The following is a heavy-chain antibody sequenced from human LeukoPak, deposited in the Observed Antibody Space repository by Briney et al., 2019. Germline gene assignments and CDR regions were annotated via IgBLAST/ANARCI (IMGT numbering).Heavy chain of an antibody. CDR3: AKEFSSSSSPVDY. D-gene: IGHD6-6*01. CDR1: GGTFSSYA. J-gene: IGHJ4*02. CDR2: ISGSGGST. Sequence: GASVKVSCKASGGTFSSYAMSWVRQAPGKGLEWVSVISGSGGSTYYADSVKGRFTISRDNSKNTLYLQMNSLRAEDTAVYYCAKEFSSSSSPVDYWGQGTLVTVSS. V-gene: IGHV3-23*01.